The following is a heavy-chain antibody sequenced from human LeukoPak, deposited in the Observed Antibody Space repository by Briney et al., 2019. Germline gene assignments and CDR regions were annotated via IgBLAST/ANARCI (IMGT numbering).Heavy chain of an antibody. V-gene: IGHV3-7*05. J-gene: IGHJ6*02. CDR2: IKHDGSDK. CDR1: GFTFSTYW. Sequence: GGSLRLSCAASGFTFSTYWMSWVRQAPGKGLEWVANIKHDGSDKKYVDSVKGRFTISRDNAKRSLYLQMNSLGAEDTAVYYCARKMNIVGAQGWGYGLDVWGHGTTVTVSS. D-gene: IGHD1-26*01. CDR3: ARKMNIVGAQGWGYGLDV.